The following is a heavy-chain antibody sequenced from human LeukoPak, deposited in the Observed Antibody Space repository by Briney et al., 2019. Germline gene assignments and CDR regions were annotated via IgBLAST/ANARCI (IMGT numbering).Heavy chain of an antibody. J-gene: IGHJ4*02. CDR3: AKERYYDSSGLSNYFDY. V-gene: IGHV3-30*18. D-gene: IGHD3-22*01. CDR1: GFTFSSYG. CDR2: ISYDGSKK. Sequence: GRSLRLSCAASGFTFSSYGMHWVRQAPGKGREGGAVISYDGSKKYYADSVKGRFTTSRDNSKNKLDLQMNRLAAEAKAVYYSAKERYYDSSGLSNYFDYLGQGSLVTVCS.